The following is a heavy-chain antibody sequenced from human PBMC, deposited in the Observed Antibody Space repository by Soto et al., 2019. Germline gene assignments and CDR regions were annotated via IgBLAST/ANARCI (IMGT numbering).Heavy chain of an antibody. Sequence: EGQLVESGGGLVQPGGSLRLSCATSGFTFSTYDMHWVRQTTGRGLEWVSAVGHAFDAYYADSVRGRFTISRENAKNSFYLQMNSLTGGDAAVYYCAALRARIYWGQGILVTVSS. CDR1: GFTFSTYD. D-gene: IGHD2-21*02. V-gene: IGHV3-13*04. CDR3: AALRARIY. CDR2: VGHAFDA. J-gene: IGHJ4*02.